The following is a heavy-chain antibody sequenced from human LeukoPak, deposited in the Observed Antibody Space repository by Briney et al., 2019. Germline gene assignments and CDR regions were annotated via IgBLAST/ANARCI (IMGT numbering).Heavy chain of an antibody. D-gene: IGHD3-22*01. CDR3: GYYDSSGRLSS. V-gene: IGHV4-38-2*02. CDR2: IYHTGST. CDR1: GYSIDSGYY. Sequence: SETLSLTCTVSGYSIDSGYYWGWIRQPPGKGLEWVGSIYHTGSTYYNPSLESRLTISLDTSKNHFSLRLNSVTAADTAVYFCGYYDSSGRLSSWGQGTLVAVSS. J-gene: IGHJ5*02.